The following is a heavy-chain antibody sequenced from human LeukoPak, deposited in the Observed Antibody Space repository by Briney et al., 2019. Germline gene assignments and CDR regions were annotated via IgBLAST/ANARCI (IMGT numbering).Heavy chain of an antibody. CDR1: GFTFSDYY. CDR3: ARPKTSGTYPYYYYAMDV. D-gene: IGHD3-10*01. J-gene: IGHJ6*02. Sequence: GGSLRLSCAASGFTFSDYYMSWIRQAPGKGLEWVSYTSSSGSTIYYADSVKGRFTISRDNAKNSLYLQMNSLRAEDTAVYYCARPKTSGTYPYYYYAMDVWGQGATVTVSS. CDR2: TSSSGSTI. V-gene: IGHV3-11*01.